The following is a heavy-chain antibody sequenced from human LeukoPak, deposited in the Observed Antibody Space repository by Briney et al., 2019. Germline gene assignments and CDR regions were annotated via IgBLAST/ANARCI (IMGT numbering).Heavy chain of an antibody. J-gene: IGHJ2*01. CDR3: ARDRGSARGYFDL. Sequence: PSETLSLTCTVSGGSISSYYWSWIRQPPGKGLEWIGYIYYSGSTNYNPSLKSRVTISVDTSKNQFSLKLSSVTAADAAVYYCARDRGSARGYFDLWGRGTLVTVSS. D-gene: IGHD2-15*01. V-gene: IGHV4-59*01. CDR2: IYYSGST. CDR1: GGSISSYY.